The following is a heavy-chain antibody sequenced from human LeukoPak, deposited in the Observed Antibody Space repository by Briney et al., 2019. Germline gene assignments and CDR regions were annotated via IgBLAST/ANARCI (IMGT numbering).Heavy chain of an antibody. CDR1: GFTFSSYS. J-gene: IGHJ3*02. D-gene: IGHD3-22*01. Sequence: GGSLRLSCAASGFTFSSYSMNWVRQAPGKGLEWVSSISSTGTHIYYADSVKGRFTISRNNAKNSLYLQMNSLRAEDTAVYYCARGAGSGYYYDAFDIWGQGTMVTVSS. CDR3: ARGAGSGYYYDAFDI. V-gene: IGHV3-21*01. CDR2: ISSTGTHI.